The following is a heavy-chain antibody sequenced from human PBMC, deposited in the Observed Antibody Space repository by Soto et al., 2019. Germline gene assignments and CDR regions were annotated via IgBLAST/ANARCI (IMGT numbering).Heavy chain of an antibody. CDR3: VRVEPYSNYADY. V-gene: IGHV4-30-2*01. CDR1: GGSISSGGYS. Sequence: QLQLQESGSGLVKPSQTLSLTWAVSGGSISSGGYSWSWIRQPPGKGLEWIGYIYHSGSTYYNPALTCRVTISVDRSKNQFSLKLSSVTAADTAVYYCVRVEPYSNYADYWGQGTLVTVSS. CDR2: IYHSGST. J-gene: IGHJ4*02. D-gene: IGHD4-4*01.